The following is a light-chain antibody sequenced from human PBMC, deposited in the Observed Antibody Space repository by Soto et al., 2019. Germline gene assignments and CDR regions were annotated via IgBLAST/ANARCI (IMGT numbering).Light chain of an antibody. CDR1: RLDVGGYNY. CDR2: EVT. J-gene: IGLJ1*01. V-gene: IGLV2-14*03. CDR3: CSYVSSKTYL. Sequence: HSALTQPASVSGSPGQSITISCTGTRLDVGGYNYVSWYQQQPGKAPKLIIYEVTNRPSGVSDRFSGSKSDNTASLTISGLQTEDEADYYCCSYVSSKTYLFGTGTKLTVL.